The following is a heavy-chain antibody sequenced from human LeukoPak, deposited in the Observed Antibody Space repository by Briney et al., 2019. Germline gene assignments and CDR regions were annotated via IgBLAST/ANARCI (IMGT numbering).Heavy chain of an antibody. J-gene: IGHJ4*02. CDR2: IYYSGNT. D-gene: IGHD3-22*01. Sequence: KSSETLSLTCTVSGGSISSYYWSWIRQPPGKGLEWIGYIYYSGNTNYTPSLKSRVTISVDTSKNQFSLKLSSVTAADTAVYYCARYYYDSSQFDYWGQGTLVTVSS. CDR1: GGSISSYY. V-gene: IGHV4-59*08. CDR3: ARYYYDSSQFDY.